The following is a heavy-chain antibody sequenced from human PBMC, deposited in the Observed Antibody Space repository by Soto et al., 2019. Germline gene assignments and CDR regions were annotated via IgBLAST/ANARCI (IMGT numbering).Heavy chain of an antibody. Sequence: ASVKVSCKASGYIFTAYSMHWVRQAPGQGLEWLGWINPNSGDTIYAQKFQDRVTMTCDTSVSTAYLELSSLSSDDAALYYCAREASAVVSLDYWGQGTLVTVSS. CDR3: AREASAVVSLDY. CDR2: INPNSGDT. V-gene: IGHV1-2*02. CDR1: GYIFTAYS. D-gene: IGHD2-15*01. J-gene: IGHJ4*02.